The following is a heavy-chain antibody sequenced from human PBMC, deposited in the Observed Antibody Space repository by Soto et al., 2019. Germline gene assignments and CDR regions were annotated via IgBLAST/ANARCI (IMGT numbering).Heavy chain of an antibody. Sequence: GGSLILSCAASGLSFSDYAMTWVRQAPGKGLEWISYISSRGTTIYYADSVKGRFTISRDNARSSLYLQMNSLRAEDMAMYYCASVLVGYYYYMDVWGKGTTVTVSS. V-gene: IGHV3-48*01. CDR2: ISSRGTTI. D-gene: IGHD2-8*02. CDR3: ASVLVGYYYYMDV. CDR1: GLSFSDYA. J-gene: IGHJ6*03.